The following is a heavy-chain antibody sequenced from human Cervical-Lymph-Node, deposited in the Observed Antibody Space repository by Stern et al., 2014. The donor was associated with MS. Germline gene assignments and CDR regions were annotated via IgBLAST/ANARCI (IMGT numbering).Heavy chain of an antibody. CDR3: ARLVTSTGNHNWFDP. CDR2: SIYMGAT. D-gene: IGHD1-1*01. CDR1: GGSFTSSDW. V-gene: IGHV4-4*02. Sequence: QLQLQESGPGLVKPSGTLSLMCAVSGGSFTSSDWWSWVRQSPGKGLEWIGDSIYMGATKYNRSLRSRVTMSVDKSNNQFSLNLSCVTAADTAVYFCARLVTSTGNHNWFDPWGQGTLVTVSS. J-gene: IGHJ5*02.